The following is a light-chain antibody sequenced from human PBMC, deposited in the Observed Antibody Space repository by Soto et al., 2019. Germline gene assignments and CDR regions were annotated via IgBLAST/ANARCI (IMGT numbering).Light chain of an antibody. CDR1: QSVSSS. CDR3: QQDHNWPPLT. Sequence: EIVMTQSPATLSVSPGDRATLSCRASQSVSSSLAWYQQIPGQAPRLLIYDASTRATGIPARFGGSGSGTEFTLTISSLQAEDLAVDYCQQDHNWPPLTFGGGTKVELK. CDR2: DAS. J-gene: IGKJ4*01. V-gene: IGKV3-15*01.